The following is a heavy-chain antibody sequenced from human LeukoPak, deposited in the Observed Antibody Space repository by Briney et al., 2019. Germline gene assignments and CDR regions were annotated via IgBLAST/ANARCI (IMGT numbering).Heavy chain of an antibody. Sequence: SEALSLTCTVSGYSISSGYYWGWIRQPPGKGLEWIGSIYHSGSTYYNPSLKSRVTISVDTSKNQISLKLSSVAAADTAVYYCARKTSLQHYYDSSKDAFDIWGQGTMFTVSS. J-gene: IGHJ3*02. D-gene: IGHD3-22*01. CDR2: IYHSGST. V-gene: IGHV4-38-2*02. CDR1: GYSISSGYY. CDR3: ARKTSLQHYYDSSKDAFDI.